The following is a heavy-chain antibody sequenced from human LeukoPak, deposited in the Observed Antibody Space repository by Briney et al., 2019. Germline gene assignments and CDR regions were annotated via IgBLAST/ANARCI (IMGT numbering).Heavy chain of an antibody. D-gene: IGHD3-16*02. CDR3: ARGVWGSYRYTGAFDY. V-gene: IGHV4-39*01. CDR1: GGSISSSSYY. J-gene: IGHJ4*02. CDR2: IYYSGST. Sequence: PAETLSLTCTVSGGSISSSSYYWGWIRQPPGKGLEWIGSIYYSGSTYYNPSIKSRVTISVDTSKNQFSLKLSSVTAADTAVYYCARGVWGSYRYTGAFDYWGQGTLV.